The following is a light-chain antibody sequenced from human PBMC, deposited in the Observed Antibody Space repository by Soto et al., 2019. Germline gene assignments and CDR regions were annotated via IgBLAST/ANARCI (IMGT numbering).Light chain of an antibody. CDR3: HQYGSSRT. Sequence: EIVLTQSPATLSLSPGERATLSCRASHNVSSYLVWYQQKPGQAPRLPIYDASNRAAGIPARFSGSGSGTDFTLTISRLEPEDFAVYYCHQYGSSRTFGQGTKVDIK. CDR1: HNVSSY. J-gene: IGKJ1*01. CDR2: DAS. V-gene: IGKV3-20*01.